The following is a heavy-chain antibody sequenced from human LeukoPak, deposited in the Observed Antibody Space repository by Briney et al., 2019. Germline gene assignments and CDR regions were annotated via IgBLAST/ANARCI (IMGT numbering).Heavy chain of an antibody. Sequence: SETLSLTCTVSGGSISSYYWSWIRQHPEKGLEWIGYIHYSGSTYYNPSLKSRLTISLDTSRNQFSLKLTSVTAADTAVYYCARDPTTVTAFYAFDIWGQGTMVTVSS. D-gene: IGHD4-17*01. J-gene: IGHJ3*02. V-gene: IGHV4-59*06. CDR1: GGSISSYY. CDR3: ARDPTTVTAFYAFDI. CDR2: IHYSGST.